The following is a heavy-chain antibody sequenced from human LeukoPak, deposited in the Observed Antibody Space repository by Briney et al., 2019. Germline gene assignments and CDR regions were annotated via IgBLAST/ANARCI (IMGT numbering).Heavy chain of an antibody. Sequence: SVKVSCKASGGTFSSYAISWVRQAPGQGLEWMGGIVPIFGTANYAQKFQGRVTITADESTSTAYMELSSLRSEDTAVYYCAEWPKTDYYYYGMDVWGQGTMVTVSS. D-gene: IGHD3-3*01. CDR3: AEWPKTDYYYYGMDV. J-gene: IGHJ6*02. CDR1: GGTFSSYA. V-gene: IGHV1-69*13. CDR2: IVPIFGTA.